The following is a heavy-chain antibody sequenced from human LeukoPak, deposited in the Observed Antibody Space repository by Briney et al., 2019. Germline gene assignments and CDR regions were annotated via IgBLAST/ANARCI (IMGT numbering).Heavy chain of an antibody. D-gene: IGHD1-26*01. Sequence: GGSLRLSCAASGFTFSSYGMPWVRQAPGKGLEWVAVISYDGSNKYYADSVKGRFTISRDNSKNTLYLQMNSLRAEDTAVYYCAKVRGAPAGYYYYYGMDVWGQGTTVTVSS. J-gene: IGHJ6*02. CDR3: AKVRGAPAGYYYYYGMDV. CDR1: GFTFSSYG. CDR2: ISYDGSNK. V-gene: IGHV3-30*18.